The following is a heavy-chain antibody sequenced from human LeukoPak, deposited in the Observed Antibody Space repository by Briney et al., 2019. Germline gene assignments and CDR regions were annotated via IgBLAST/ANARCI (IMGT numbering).Heavy chain of an antibody. CDR2: ITTSSTTI. CDR1: GFSFSSYS. V-gene: IGHV3-48*01. Sequence: PGGSLTLSCVASGFSFSSYSMNWVRQAPGKGLEWLSYITTSSTTIYYADSVKGRFTISRDNAKNSLYLQMNSLRAEDTAVYYCARLRMGGSGSYYKYYYYYYYMDVWGKGTTVTISS. J-gene: IGHJ6*03. D-gene: IGHD3-10*01. CDR3: ARLRMGGSGSYYKYYYYYYYMDV.